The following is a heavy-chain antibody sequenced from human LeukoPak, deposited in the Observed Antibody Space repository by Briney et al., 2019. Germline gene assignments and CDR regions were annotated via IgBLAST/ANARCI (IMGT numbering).Heavy chain of an antibody. CDR1: GYTFTSYG. J-gene: IGHJ5*02. CDR3: ARDSVVVVAASDWFDP. CDR2: ISAYNGNT. V-gene: IGHV1-18*01. Sequence: ASVKVSCKASGYTFTSYGISWVRQAPGQGLEWMGCISAYNGNTNYAQKLQGRVTMTTDTSTSTAYMELRSLRSDDTAVYYCARDSVVVVAASDWFDPWGQGTLVTVSS. D-gene: IGHD2-15*01.